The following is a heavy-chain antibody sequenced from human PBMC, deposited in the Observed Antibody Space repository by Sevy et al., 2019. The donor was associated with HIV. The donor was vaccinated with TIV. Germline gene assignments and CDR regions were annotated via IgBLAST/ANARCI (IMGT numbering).Heavy chain of an antibody. D-gene: IGHD1-1*01. Sequence: GGSLRLSCAASGFTFSKYSMSWVRQPPGKGLEWVSTLSFVCGERNYADSVKGRFTISRDNSKRSVYLQRNNLRPEETAVYYCAREGCTKPHDYWGQGTLATVSS. CDR3: AREGCTKPHDY. CDR2: LSFVCGER. V-gene: IGHV3-23*01. CDR1: GFTFSKYS. J-gene: IGHJ4*02.